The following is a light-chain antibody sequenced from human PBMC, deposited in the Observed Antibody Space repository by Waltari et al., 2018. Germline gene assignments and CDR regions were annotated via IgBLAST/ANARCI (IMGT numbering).Light chain of an antibody. CDR3: QHYHSPPYN. V-gene: IGKV1-5*03. CDR2: KAS. J-gene: IGKJ2*01. Sequence: DIQMTQFPATLSASVGDRVTITCRASHYISRWLAWYQQKPGKAPKLLISKASNLQSGVPSNFCGSGSGTEFTLTINSLLPDDFATYFCQHYHSPPYNFGQGTKLEIK. CDR1: HYISRW.